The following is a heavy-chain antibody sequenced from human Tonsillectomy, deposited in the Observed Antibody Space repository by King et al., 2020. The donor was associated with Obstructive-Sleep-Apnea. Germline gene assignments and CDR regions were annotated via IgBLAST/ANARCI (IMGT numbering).Heavy chain of an antibody. CDR1: GGSISSSGYY. Sequence: QLQESGPGLVKPSQTLSLTCTVSGGSISSSGYYWTWIRQHPGKGLEWIGYISYSGSTHYNPSLESRLTISLDTSENEFSLKLRSVTAADTAVYYCARDSRSSGSQGYYYYGMDVWGQGTTVTVSS. V-gene: IGHV4-31*03. D-gene: IGHD1-26*01. CDR2: ISYSGST. J-gene: IGHJ6*02. CDR3: ARDSRSSGSQGYYYYGMDV.